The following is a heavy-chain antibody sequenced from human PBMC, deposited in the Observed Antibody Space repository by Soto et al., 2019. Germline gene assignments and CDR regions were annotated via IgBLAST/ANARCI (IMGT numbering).Heavy chain of an antibody. Sequence: TSVKVTCKDSGYTLPSNDSKWVRQATGQGLEWMGWMNPNSGNTGYAQKFQGRVTMTRNTSISTAYMELSSLRSEDTAVYYCAREHYGNSAWFDPWGQGTLVTVSS. CDR2: MNPNSGNT. CDR3: AREHYGNSAWFDP. J-gene: IGHJ5*02. CDR1: GYTLPSND. V-gene: IGHV1-8*01. D-gene: IGHD3-10*01.